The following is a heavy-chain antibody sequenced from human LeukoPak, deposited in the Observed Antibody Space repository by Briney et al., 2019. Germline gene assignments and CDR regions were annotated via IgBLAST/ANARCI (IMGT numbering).Heavy chain of an antibody. J-gene: IGHJ6*02. CDR2: ISGSGGST. CDR1: GFSFENYA. V-gene: IGHV3-23*01. Sequence: GGSLRLSCAASGFSFENYAMSWVRQAPGKGLEWVSAISGSGGSTYYADSVKGRFTASRDNSKNTLYLQMNSLRAENTAVYYCAKAMTTVTRPHYYYYYGMDVWGQGTTVTVSS. D-gene: IGHD4-17*01. CDR3: AKAMTTVTRPHYYYYYGMDV.